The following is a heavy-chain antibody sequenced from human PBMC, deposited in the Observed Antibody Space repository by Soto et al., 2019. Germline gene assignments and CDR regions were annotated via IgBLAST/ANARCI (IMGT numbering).Heavy chain of an antibody. V-gene: IGHV3-30*18. D-gene: IGHD2-8*01. Sequence: PGGSLRLSCAASGFTFSSYGMHWVRQGPGKGLEWVAVISYDGSDKYYADSVKGRFTISRDNSKNTLYLQMNSLRAEDTAVYYCAKAPQPVYILFDYWGQGTLVTVSS. CDR1: GFTFSSYG. CDR3: AKAPQPVYILFDY. CDR2: ISYDGSDK. J-gene: IGHJ4*02.